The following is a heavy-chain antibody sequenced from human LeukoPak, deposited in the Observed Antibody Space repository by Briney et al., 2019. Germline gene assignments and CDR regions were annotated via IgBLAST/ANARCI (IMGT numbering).Heavy chain of an antibody. CDR2: ISSDRTTI. CDR3: ARGGVLASTPFDY. CDR1: GFTFSSYT. D-gene: IGHD2-15*01. J-gene: IGHJ4*02. Sequence: GGSLRLSCAASGFTFSSYTMSWVRQAPGKGLEWVSSISSDRTTIFYADSVKGRFTISRDNAKNSLYLQMNSLRAEDTAVYYCARGGVLASTPFDYWGQGTLVTVSS. V-gene: IGHV3-48*04.